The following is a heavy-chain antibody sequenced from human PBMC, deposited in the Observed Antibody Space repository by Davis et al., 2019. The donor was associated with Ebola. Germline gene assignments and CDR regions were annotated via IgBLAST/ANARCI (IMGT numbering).Heavy chain of an antibody. D-gene: IGHD6-19*01. CDR1: GGSFSGYY. J-gene: IGHJ4*02. V-gene: IGHV4-34*01. Sequence: SETLSLTCAVYGGSFSGYYWSWIRQSPVRGLEWNGEVNDSGSTNYNPSLKSRVTISVDTSKNQFSLKLTSVTAADTATFYCARTTRGSGWFLDYWGQGTLVTVSS. CDR3: ARTTRGSGWFLDY. CDR2: VNDSGST.